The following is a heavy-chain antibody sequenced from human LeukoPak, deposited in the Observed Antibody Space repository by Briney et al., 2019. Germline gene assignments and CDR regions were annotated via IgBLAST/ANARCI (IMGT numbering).Heavy chain of an antibody. D-gene: IGHD4-11*01. J-gene: IGHJ6*02. CDR1: GFTLSSYA. CDR2: ISYDGSNK. Sequence: GGSLRLSCAASGFTLSSYAMHWVRQAPGKGLEWVAVISYDGSNKYYADSVKGRFTISRDNSKNTLYLQMNSLRAEDTAVYYCARDHRSNSAYYYYGMDVWGQGTTVTVSS. CDR3: ARDHRSNSAYYYYGMDV. V-gene: IGHV3-30-3*01.